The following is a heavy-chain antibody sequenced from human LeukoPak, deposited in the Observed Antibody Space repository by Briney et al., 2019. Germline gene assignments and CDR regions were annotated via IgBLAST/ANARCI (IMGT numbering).Heavy chain of an antibody. J-gene: IGHJ4*02. V-gene: IGHV3-15*01. D-gene: IGHD1-26*01. CDR1: GFTFSEAW. Sequence: GGSLRLSCAASGFTFSEAWMSWVRQAPGKGLEWVGRIFTKSDGGTAEFAAAVQGRFTISRDDSKNTLYLQMNGLKTEDTAVYYCTTSGTTTTRFVDHWGRGTLVTVSS. CDR2: IFTKSDGGTA. CDR3: TTSGTTTTRFVDH.